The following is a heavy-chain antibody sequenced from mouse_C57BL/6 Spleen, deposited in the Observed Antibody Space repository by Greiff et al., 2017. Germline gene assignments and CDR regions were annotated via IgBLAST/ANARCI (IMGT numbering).Heavy chain of an antibody. Sequence: EVKLVESGEGLVKPGGSLKLSCAASGFTFSSYAMSWVRQTPEKRLEWVAYISSGGDYIYYADTVKGRFTISRDNARNTLYLQMSSLKSEDTAMYYCTREGSYGYYYAMDYWGQGTSVTVSS. CDR1: GFTFSSYA. CDR3: TREGSYGYYYAMDY. J-gene: IGHJ4*01. CDR2: ISSGGDYI. V-gene: IGHV5-9-1*02. D-gene: IGHD1-1*02.